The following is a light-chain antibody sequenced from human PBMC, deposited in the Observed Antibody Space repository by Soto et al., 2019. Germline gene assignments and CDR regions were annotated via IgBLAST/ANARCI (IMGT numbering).Light chain of an antibody. Sequence: IVLTQSPATLSLSPWERATLSCRASQSVSSYLAWYQQKPGQAPRLLIYGASNRAAGIPERFSGSGSGTDFTLTISSLEPEDFAIYYCQQRGSWPWTFGQGTKVDIK. J-gene: IGKJ1*01. V-gene: IGKV3-11*01. CDR2: GAS. CDR3: QQRGSWPWT. CDR1: QSVSSY.